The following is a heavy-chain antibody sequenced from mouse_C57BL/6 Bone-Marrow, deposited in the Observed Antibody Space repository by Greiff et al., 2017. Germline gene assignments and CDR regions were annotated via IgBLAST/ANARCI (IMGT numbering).Heavy chain of an antibody. V-gene: IGHV1-85*01. CDR3: ARFDFDGSSGDWYVDV. D-gene: IGHD1-1*01. Sequence: QVQLQQSGPELVKPGASVKLSCKASGYTFTSYDINWVKQRPGQGLEWIGWIYPRDGSTKYNEKFKGKATLTVDTSSSTAYMELHGLTSEDAAIFFCARFDFDGSSGDWYVDVWDTGTTVTVSS. J-gene: IGHJ1*03. CDR2: IYPRDGST. CDR1: GYTFTSYD.